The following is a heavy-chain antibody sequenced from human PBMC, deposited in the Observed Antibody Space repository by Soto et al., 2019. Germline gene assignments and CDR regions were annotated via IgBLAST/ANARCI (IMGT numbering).Heavy chain of an antibody. CDR2: INHSGST. J-gene: IGHJ4*02. Sequence: SETLSLTCAVYGGSFSGYYWSWIRQPPGKGLEWIGEINHSGSTNYNPSLKSRVTISVDTSKNQFSLKLSSVTAADTAVYYCARGRRADYWGQGTLVTVS. CDR1: GGSFSGYY. CDR3: ARGRRADY. V-gene: IGHV4-34*01.